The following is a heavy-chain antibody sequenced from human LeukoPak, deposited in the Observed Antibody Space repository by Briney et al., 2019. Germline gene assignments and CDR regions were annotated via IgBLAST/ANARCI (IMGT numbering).Heavy chain of an antibody. CDR1: GFTFSDYF. V-gene: IGHV3-11*06. D-gene: IGHD2-2*01. Sequence: GGSLRLSCAASGFTFSDYFMTWMRQAPGKGREWVSYISSSSSNTNYADSVKGRFTISRDNAKNSLSLQMNSLRAEDTAVYYCARGIHKTHCTRASCYVNWFDPWGQGTLVTVSS. CDR3: ARGIHKTHCTRASCYVNWFDP. CDR2: ISSSSSNT. J-gene: IGHJ5*02.